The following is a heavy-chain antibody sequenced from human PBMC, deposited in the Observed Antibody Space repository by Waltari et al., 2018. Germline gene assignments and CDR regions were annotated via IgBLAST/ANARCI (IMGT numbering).Heavy chain of an antibody. CDR2: IGGGSGTT. J-gene: IGHJ5*02. V-gene: IGHV4-59*12. D-gene: IGHD1-1*01. Sequence: GQLQESGPGLVKPSETLSLTCAVSGGSIRGSYWSWIRQPPGKGLEWIGYIGGGSGTTEYNPSLKSRVTISRDTSKNQFSLKLSSVTAADTAVYYCERDSLWTGTTGNRFDVWGPGVLVTVSS. CDR1: GGSIRGSY. CDR3: ERDSLWTGTTGNRFDV.